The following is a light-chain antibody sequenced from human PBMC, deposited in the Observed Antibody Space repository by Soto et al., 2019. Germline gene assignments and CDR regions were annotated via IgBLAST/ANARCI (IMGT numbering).Light chain of an antibody. V-gene: IGKV3-15*01. CDR1: ESVDTN. CDR3: HQYNNCPPIT. J-gene: IGKJ5*01. CDR2: GAS. Sequence: EIVMTQSPATLSVSPGERATLSCRASESVDTNLGWYQHKPGQAPRLLIYGASTRAAGIPASFSGSGSGTEFTLTISSLESEDFAVYYCHQYNNCPPITFGQGTRLEIK.